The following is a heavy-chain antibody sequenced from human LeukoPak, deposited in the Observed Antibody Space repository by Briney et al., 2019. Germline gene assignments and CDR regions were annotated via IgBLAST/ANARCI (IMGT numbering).Heavy chain of an antibody. CDR3: AGHNWNDLHFDY. Sequence: SETLSLTCSVSDDSITMYYWTWIRQPPGKGLEWIGYVDHTGSTNFNPSLNGRVSISRDTTKNLFSLRLRSVTAADTAVYYCAGHNWNDLHFDYWGQGTLVTVSS. CDR1: DDSITMYY. CDR2: VDHTGST. V-gene: IGHV4-59*01. D-gene: IGHD1-20*01. J-gene: IGHJ4*02.